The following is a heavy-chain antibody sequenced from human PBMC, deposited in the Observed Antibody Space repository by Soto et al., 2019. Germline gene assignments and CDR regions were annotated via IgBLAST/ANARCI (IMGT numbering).Heavy chain of an antibody. J-gene: IGHJ6*03. CDR2: ISWNSGSL. V-gene: IGHV3-9*01. Sequence: EVQLVESAGGLVQPGRSLRLSCAASGFKFDDYAMHWVRQAPGKGLEWVAGISWNSGSLGYADSVKGRFTISRDNAKNSLYLQMNSLRDDDTASYSCAKGLGHYYYYYMDVWGKGTTVTVSS. D-gene: IGHD7-27*01. CDR3: AKGLGHYYYYYMDV. CDR1: GFKFDDYA.